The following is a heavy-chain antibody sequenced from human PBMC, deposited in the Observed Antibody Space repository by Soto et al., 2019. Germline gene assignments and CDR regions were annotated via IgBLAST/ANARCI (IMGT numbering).Heavy chain of an antibody. CDR2: IYYSGRT. CDR1: GGSISSGGYS. V-gene: IGHV4-31*03. CDR3: ARSVFP. J-gene: IGHJ5*02. Sequence: SETLSLTCTVSGGSISSGGYSWSWIRQHPGKSLEWIWYIYYSGRTYYNQYPKSRVTKSVDTPKNQFSLKRSYVSSWDTGKYFWARSVFPRGHGAPVTVSS.